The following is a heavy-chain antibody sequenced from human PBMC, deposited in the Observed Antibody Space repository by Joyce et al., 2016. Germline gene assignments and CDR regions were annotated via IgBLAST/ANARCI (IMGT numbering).Heavy chain of an antibody. CDR1: GTSVSSGIYH. V-gene: IGHV4-61*01. CDR3: ASLDY. CDR2: IYHSGGT. J-gene: IGHJ4*02. Sequence: QVQLQESGPGLVRPSETLSLTCTVSGTSVSSGIYHWSGIRQPPGKGLEWIGHIYHSGGTNYDPSLKSRVTISVDTSKNQFSLNLSSVTAADTAIYFCASLDYWGQGTLVTVSS.